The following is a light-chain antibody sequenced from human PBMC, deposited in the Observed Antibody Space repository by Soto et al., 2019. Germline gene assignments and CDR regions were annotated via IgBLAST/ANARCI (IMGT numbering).Light chain of an antibody. J-gene: IGKJ4*01. V-gene: IGKV1-39*01. CDR3: QQSYSTPFT. Sequence: DIQMTQSPSSLSASVGDRVTITCRASQSISSYLNWYQQKPGKAPKLLIYAASSLQSGVPSRFSGSGSGTDFTLGISSLRPADFAPSYCQQSYSTPFTFGGGTKVEIQ. CDR1: QSISSY. CDR2: AAS.